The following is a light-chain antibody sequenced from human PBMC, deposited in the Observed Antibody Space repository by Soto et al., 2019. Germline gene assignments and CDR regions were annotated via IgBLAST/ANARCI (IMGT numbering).Light chain of an antibody. Sequence: DNQKTLAPSALSASVKDRVTITCRASQSISSYLNWYQKKPGTATQLLIYKASSLESGVPSRFSGSGSGTEFTLTISSLQPDDFATYYCQQYNSYWTFGQGTMVDIK. CDR2: KAS. CDR1: QSISSY. V-gene: IGKV1-5*03. CDR3: QQYNSYWT. J-gene: IGKJ1*01.